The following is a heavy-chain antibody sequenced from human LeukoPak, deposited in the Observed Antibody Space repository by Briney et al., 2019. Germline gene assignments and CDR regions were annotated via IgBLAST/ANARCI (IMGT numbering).Heavy chain of an antibody. V-gene: IGHV3-30-3*01. Sequence: GGSLRLSCAASGFTFSSYAMHWVRQAPGKGLEWVAVISYDGSDKYYADSVKGRFTISRDNSKNTLYLQMNSLRAEDTAVYYCARDRVGATDYFDYWGQGTLVTVSS. D-gene: IGHD1-26*01. CDR1: GFTFSSYA. CDR3: ARDRVGATDYFDY. CDR2: ISYDGSDK. J-gene: IGHJ4*02.